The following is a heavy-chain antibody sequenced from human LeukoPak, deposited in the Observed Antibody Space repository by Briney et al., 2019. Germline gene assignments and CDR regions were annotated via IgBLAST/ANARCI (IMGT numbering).Heavy chain of an antibody. Sequence: GGSLRLSCAASGFTFSSYAMSWVRQAPGKGLEWVSRINNDGSSVSYADSVKGRFTISRDNAKNTLYLQMNSLGVEDTAVYYCARGPAPQCSGGSCYLPGDYWGQGTLVTVSS. V-gene: IGHV3-74*01. CDR3: ARGPAPQCSGGSCYLPGDY. CDR2: INNDGSSV. CDR1: GFTFSSYA. J-gene: IGHJ4*02. D-gene: IGHD2-15*01.